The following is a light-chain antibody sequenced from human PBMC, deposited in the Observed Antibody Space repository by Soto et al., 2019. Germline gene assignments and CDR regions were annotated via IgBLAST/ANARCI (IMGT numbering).Light chain of an antibody. CDR1: QSVSSNY. CDR2: GAS. Sequence: EIVLTQSPGSLSLSPGEIATLSCRASQSVSSNYLAWYQQKPGQAPRLLIYGASRRPTGIPDKFSGSGSGTDFTLTISKLEPDDSAVYYCQHYGSSPPITFGQGTGLEI. V-gene: IGKV3-20*01. J-gene: IGKJ5*01. CDR3: QHYGSSPPIT.